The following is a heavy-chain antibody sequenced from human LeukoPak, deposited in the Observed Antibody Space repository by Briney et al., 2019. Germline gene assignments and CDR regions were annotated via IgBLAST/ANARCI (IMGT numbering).Heavy chain of an antibody. CDR1: GYTFTDYF. Sequence: ASVKVSCKASGYTFTDYFLHWLRQAPGQGLEWMGIVNPSGDSTNYAQNFQGRVTMTGDTSTSTVYMELSSLRSEDTAVYYCARVRDGYNDAYDIWGQGTMVTVTS. CDR2: VNPSGDST. J-gene: IGHJ3*02. D-gene: IGHD5-24*01. CDR3: ARVRDGYNDAYDI. V-gene: IGHV1-46*01.